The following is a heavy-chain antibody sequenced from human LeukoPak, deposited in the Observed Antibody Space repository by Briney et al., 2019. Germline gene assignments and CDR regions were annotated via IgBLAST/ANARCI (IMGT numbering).Heavy chain of an antibody. Sequence: PGGSLRLSCAASRFTFSSYAMSWVRQAPGKGLEWVSAISGSGGSTYYADSVKGRFTISRDNSKNTLYLQMNNLRAEDTAVYYCAKARGAVAGTEGYWGQGTLVTVSS. CDR3: AKARGAVAGTEGY. J-gene: IGHJ4*02. D-gene: IGHD6-19*01. CDR2: ISGSGGST. CDR1: RFTFSSYA. V-gene: IGHV3-23*01.